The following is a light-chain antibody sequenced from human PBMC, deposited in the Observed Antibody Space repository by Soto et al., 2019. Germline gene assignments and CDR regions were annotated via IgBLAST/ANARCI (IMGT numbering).Light chain of an antibody. CDR1: QSVRSTF. J-gene: IGKJ3*01. Sequence: VLPQSPDTLSLSPGDRATLSCRASQSVRSTFLAWYQQKPGQAPRLLIYGASNRAAGIPERFSGSASGTEFTLTISRLEPDDSAVYSCQQYGRSPFTFGPGTKVDIK. CDR2: GAS. V-gene: IGKV3-20*01. CDR3: QQYGRSPFT.